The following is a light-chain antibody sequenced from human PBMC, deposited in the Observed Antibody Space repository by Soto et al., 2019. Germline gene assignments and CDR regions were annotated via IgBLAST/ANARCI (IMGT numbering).Light chain of an antibody. V-gene: IGLV2-14*01. Sequence: QSALTQPASVSGSPGQSITISCTGTSSDVGYYKYVSWYQQHPGKAPKLMIYEVSNRPSRVSNRFSGSKSGNTASLTISGLQAEDEAEYYCSSYTTSSTLVFGGGTKLTVL. CDR2: EVS. CDR3: SSYTTSSTLV. CDR1: SSDVGYYKY. J-gene: IGLJ2*01.